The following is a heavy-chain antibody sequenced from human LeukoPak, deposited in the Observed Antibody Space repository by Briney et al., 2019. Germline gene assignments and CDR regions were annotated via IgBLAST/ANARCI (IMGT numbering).Heavy chain of an antibody. J-gene: IGHJ4*02. CDR2: IKQDVSEK. D-gene: IGHD2-2*01. V-gene: IGHV3-7*01. CDR3: ARVRGYCSSTNCYFDY. CDR1: GFTFSSYW. Sequence: GGSLRLSCAASGFTFSSYWMSWVRQAPGKGLEWVANIKQDVSEKYCVYSVRGRFTISRDNAKNSMYMQMNSLRAEDTAVYYCARVRGYCSSTNCYFDYWGQGTLVTVSS.